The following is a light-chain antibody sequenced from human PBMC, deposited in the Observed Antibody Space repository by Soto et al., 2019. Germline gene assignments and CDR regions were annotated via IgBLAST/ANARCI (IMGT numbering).Light chain of an antibody. J-gene: IGKJ2*01. CDR3: QQSYSAPYT. CDR1: QSIYSS. CDR2: AAS. V-gene: IGKV1-39*01. Sequence: DIPMTQSPSSXSAXVGDRVTITCRASQSIYSSLNWYHQKPGKAPKLLIYAASNLQSGVPSRFSGSGSGTDFTLSISSLQPEDFATYYCQQSYSAPYTFGQGTKLEI.